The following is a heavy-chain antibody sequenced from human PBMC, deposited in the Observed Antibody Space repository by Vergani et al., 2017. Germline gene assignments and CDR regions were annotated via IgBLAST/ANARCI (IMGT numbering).Heavy chain of an antibody. J-gene: IGHJ6*03. CDR1: GGSFSGYY. V-gene: IGHV4-34*01. D-gene: IGHD3-16*01. Sequence: QVQLQQWGAGLLKSSETLSLTCAVYGGSFSGYYWSWIRQPPGKGLEWIGEINHSGSTNYNPSLKSRVTISVDTSKNQFSLKLSSVTAADTAVYYCARERGGGVKYMDVWGKGTTVTVSS. CDR3: ARERGGGVKYMDV. CDR2: INHSGST.